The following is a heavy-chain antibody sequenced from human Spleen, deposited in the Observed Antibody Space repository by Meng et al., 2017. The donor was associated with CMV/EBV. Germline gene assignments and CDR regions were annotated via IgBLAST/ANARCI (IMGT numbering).Heavy chain of an antibody. CDR2: ISWDSGNI. J-gene: IGHJ4*02. D-gene: IGHD2-2*01. V-gene: IGHV3-9*01. Sequence: GGSLRLSCAASGFIFDDFAMHWVRQAPGKGLEWVSGISWDSGNIGYADSVKGRFTISRDNAKNSLSLQMNSLRAEDTAVYYCAKVKRGYCSSTSCHGADYWGQGTLVTVPQ. CDR3: AKVKRGYCSSTSCHGADY. CDR1: GFIFDDFA.